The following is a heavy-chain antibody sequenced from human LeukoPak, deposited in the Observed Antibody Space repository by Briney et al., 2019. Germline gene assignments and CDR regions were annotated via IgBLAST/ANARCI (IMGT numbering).Heavy chain of an antibody. CDR2: TYYRSKWYN. J-gene: IGHJ6*02. CDR3: ARGQLPPYYYYGMDV. Sequence: SQTLSLTCVISGDSVSSNRAAWNWVRQSPSRGLEWLGRTYYRSKWYNDYAVSVKSRITISPDTSKNQFSLQLNSVTPEDTAVYYCARGQLPPYYYYGMDVWGQGTTVTVSS. CDR1: GDSVSSNRAA. V-gene: IGHV6-1*01. D-gene: IGHD2-2*01.